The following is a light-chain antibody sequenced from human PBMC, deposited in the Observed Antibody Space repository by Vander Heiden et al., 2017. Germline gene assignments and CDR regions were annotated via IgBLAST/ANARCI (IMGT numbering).Light chain of an antibody. Sequence: QSVLTPPPSVSGAPGQRVTISCTGGSTNSGVGNDVHCYQQLPETAPNLLILGNSKRPSGAPDRVSCSKSGTSASPAITGLQAEDEADDYCQSYDSSLSGQGVFGGGTKLTVL. CDR2: GNS. CDR1: STNSGVGND. CDR3: QSYDSSLSGQGV. V-gene: IGLV1-40*01. J-gene: IGLJ2*01.